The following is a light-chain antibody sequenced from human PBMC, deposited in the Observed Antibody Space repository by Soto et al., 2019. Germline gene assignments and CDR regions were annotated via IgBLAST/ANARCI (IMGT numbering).Light chain of an antibody. J-gene: IGKJ4*01. CDR3: QQYSIYSLT. V-gene: IGKV1-33*01. CDR1: HDISKY. Sequence: DIQMTQSPSSLSASVGDRVTITCQASHDISKYVIWYQQKPGRAPKLLIFDASVLEVGVPSRFSGSGSGTEFTLTISSLQPDDFATYYCQQYSIYSLTFGGGTKVEIK. CDR2: DAS.